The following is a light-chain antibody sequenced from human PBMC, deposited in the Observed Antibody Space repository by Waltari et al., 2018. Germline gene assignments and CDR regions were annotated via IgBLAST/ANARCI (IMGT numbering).Light chain of an antibody. CDR1: SSDVGGYNS. Sequence: QSALTPPASVSGSPGQSITIPCTGTSSDVGGYNSVSWYQQHPGKAPKLMIYEVSNRPSGVSNRFSGSKSGNTASLTISGLQAEDEADYYCSSYTSSSTWVFGGGTKLTVL. J-gene: IGLJ3*02. CDR3: SSYTSSSTWV. CDR2: EVS. V-gene: IGLV2-14*01.